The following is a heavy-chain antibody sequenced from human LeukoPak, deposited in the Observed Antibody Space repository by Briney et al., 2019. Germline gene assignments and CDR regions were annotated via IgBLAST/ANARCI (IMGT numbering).Heavy chain of an antibody. J-gene: IGHJ4*02. CDR3: AKTWRDIVVVVDAIFDY. V-gene: IGHV3-23*01. Sequence: GGSLRLSCAASGFTFSSYAMSWVRQAPRKGLQWVSAISGSGGSTYYADSVKGRFTISRDNSKNTLYLQMNSLRVEDTAVYYCAKTWRDIVVVVDAIFDYWGQGTMVTVSS. CDR1: GFTFSSYA. D-gene: IGHD2-15*01. CDR2: ISGSGGST.